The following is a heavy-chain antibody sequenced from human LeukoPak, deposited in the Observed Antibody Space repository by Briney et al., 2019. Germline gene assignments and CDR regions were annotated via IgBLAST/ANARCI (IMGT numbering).Heavy chain of an antibody. CDR2: ISGSGGST. CDR3: AKLDILPDSSNDY. V-gene: IGHV3-23*01. CDR1: GFTFSSYG. D-gene: IGHD3-9*01. J-gene: IGHJ4*02. Sequence: GGSLRLSCAASGFTFSSYGMSWVRQAPGKGLEWVSAISGSGGSTYYADSVKGRFTISRDNSKNTLYLQMNSLRAEDTAVYYCAKLDILPDSSNDYWGQGTLVTVSS.